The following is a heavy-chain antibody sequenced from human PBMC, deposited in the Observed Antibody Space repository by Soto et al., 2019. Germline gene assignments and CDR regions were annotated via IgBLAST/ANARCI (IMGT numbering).Heavy chain of an antibody. D-gene: IGHD3-22*01. V-gene: IGHV3-30-3*01. CDR1: GFTFSSYA. CDR2: ISYDGSNK. J-gene: IGHJ4*02. CDR3: ARWVYDSSGA. Sequence: QVQLVESGGGVVQPGRSLRLSCAASGFTFSSYAMHWVRQAPGKGLEWVAVISYDGSNKYYADSVKGRFTISRDNSKNSLYLQMNSLRAEDTAVYYCARWVYDSSGAWGQGTLVTVSS.